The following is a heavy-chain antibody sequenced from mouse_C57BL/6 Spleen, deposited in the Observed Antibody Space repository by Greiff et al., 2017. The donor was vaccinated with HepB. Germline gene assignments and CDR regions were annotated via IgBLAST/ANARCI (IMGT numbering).Heavy chain of an antibody. J-gene: IGHJ4*01. CDR1: GYTFTSYW. V-gene: IGHV1-55*01. CDR3: ARGGGYDPYYYAMDY. D-gene: IGHD2-2*01. Sequence: QVQLKQPGAELVKPGASVKMSCKASGYTFTSYWITWVKQRPGQGLEWIGDIYPGSGSTNYNEKFKSKATLTVDTSSSTAYMQLSSLTSEDSAVYYCARGGGYDPYYYAMDYWGQGTSVTVSS. CDR2: IYPGSGST.